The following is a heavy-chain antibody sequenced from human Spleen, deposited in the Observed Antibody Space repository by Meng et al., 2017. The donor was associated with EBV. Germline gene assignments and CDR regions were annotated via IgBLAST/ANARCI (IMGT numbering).Heavy chain of an antibody. V-gene: IGHV1-18*01. J-gene: IGHJ5*02. CDR1: SHTFDSYG. CDR2: ISTYNGNT. D-gene: IGHD3-22*01. Sequence: QAQLLTSVIDVKRSGAELKFSCTAASHTFDSYGISWGRAAHGQGLEWMGWISTYNGNTNYAKNFQGRVTMSTDTSTSTAYMELRSLRSDDTAVYYCARDYYDSSSYPTWGQGTLVTVSS. CDR3: ARDYYDSSSYPT.